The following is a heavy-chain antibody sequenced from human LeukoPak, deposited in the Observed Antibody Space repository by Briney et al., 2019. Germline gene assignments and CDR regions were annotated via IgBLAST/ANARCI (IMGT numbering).Heavy chain of an antibody. J-gene: IGHJ1*01. Sequence: PGGSLRLSCAASGFTFKKFEMNWIRQPPGKGLEWIGEINHSGSTNYNPSLKSRVTISVDTSKNQFSLKLSSVTAADTAVYYCARAGIAAAGTIRGVKYFQHWGQGTLVTVSS. CDR2: INHSGST. V-gene: IGHV4-34*01. CDR3: ARAGIAAAGTIRGVKYFQH. CDR1: GFTFKKFE. D-gene: IGHD6-13*01.